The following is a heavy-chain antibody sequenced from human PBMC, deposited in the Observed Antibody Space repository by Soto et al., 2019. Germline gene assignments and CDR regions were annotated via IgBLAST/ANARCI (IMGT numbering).Heavy chain of an antibody. Sequence: QVQLVQSGAEVKKPGSSVKVSCKASGGTFSSYAISWVRQAPGQGLEWMGGIIPIFGTANYARKFQGRVTITADESTSTAYMELSSLRSEDTAVYYCARDCRYCSGGSCYSHCYWGQGTLVTVSS. CDR1: GGTFSSYA. D-gene: IGHD2-15*01. J-gene: IGHJ4*02. V-gene: IGHV1-69*01. CDR2: IIPIFGTA. CDR3: ARDCRYCSGGSCYSHCY.